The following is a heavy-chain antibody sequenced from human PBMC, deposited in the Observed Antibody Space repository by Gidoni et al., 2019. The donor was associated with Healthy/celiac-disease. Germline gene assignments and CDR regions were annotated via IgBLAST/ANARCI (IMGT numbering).Heavy chain of an antibody. D-gene: IGHD3-10*01. V-gene: IGHV3-23*01. Sequence: EVQLLESGGGLVQPGGSLRLSCAASGFTFSSYAMSWVRQAPGKGLEWVAASSGSGGSTYYADSVKGRFTISRDNSKNTLYLQMNSLRAEDTAVYYCAKGDGSGSYSEFDYWGQGTLVTVSS. CDR1: GFTFSSYA. CDR3: AKGDGSGSYSEFDY. CDR2: SSGSGGST. J-gene: IGHJ4*02.